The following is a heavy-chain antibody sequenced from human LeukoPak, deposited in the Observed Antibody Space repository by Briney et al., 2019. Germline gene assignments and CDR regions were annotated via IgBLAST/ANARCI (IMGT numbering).Heavy chain of an antibody. J-gene: IGHJ4*02. D-gene: IGHD6-19*01. V-gene: IGHV3-30*18. CDR3: AKSWEQWLVRGFDY. CDR1: RFTFSSYG. CDR2: ISYDGSNK. Sequence: TGGSLRLSCAPPRFTFSSYGMHWVRQAPGKGLERVAVISYDGSNKYYADSVKGRFTISRDNSKNTLYLQMNSLRAEDTAVYYCAKSWEQWLVRGFDYWGQGTLVTVSS.